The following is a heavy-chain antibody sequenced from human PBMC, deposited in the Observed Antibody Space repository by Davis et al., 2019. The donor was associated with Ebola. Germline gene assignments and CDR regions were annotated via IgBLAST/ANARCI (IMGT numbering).Heavy chain of an antibody. V-gene: IGHV4-59*01. J-gene: IGHJ4*02. CDR1: GGSISSYH. Sequence: PSETLSLTCTVSGGSISSYHWSWIRQPPGKGLEWIGYIYYSGRTNYNPSLKSRVTISVDTSKNQFSLKLSSVTAADTGVYYCARADADHWGQGTLVTVSS. CDR2: IYYSGRT. CDR3: ARADADH.